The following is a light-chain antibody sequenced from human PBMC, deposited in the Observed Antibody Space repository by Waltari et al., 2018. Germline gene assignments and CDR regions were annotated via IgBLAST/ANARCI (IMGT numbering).Light chain of an antibody. Sequence: QSVLTPQPAVSGTHGQRVSISFSGGSTNTGLTEPYWYHQLPVTTPHLLIYSRRQRPAGVPDRFSGFRSGTSASLAISGLQSEDEADYICAAWDDSLNGWVFGGGTKLTVL. CDR2: SRR. J-gene: IGLJ3*02. V-gene: IGLV1-44*01. CDR3: AAWDDSLNGWV. CDR1: STNTGLTE.